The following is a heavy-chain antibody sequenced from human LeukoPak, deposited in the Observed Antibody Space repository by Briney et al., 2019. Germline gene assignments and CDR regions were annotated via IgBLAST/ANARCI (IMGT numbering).Heavy chain of an antibody. CDR2: INPNSGGT. D-gene: IGHD6-19*01. V-gene: IGHV1-2*04. CDR1: GYTFTGYY. CDR3: ARVSGWYEAWDYFDY. Sequence: GAPVKVSCKASGYTFTGYYMHWVRQAPGQGLEWMGWINPNSGGTNYAQKFQGWVTMTRDTSISTAYMELSRLRSDDTAVYYCARVSGWYEAWDYFDYWGQGTLVTVSS. J-gene: IGHJ4*02.